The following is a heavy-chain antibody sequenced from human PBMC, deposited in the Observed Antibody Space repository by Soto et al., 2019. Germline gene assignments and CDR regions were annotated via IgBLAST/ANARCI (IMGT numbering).Heavy chain of an antibody. Sequence: QVQLQESGPGLVKPSETLSLTCTVSGGSISSYYWSWIRQPPGKGLEWIGYIYYSGSTNYKPSLKSGVTVSVDRSKSQFSLRLSSGTAADTGGYYCARGTIGRSWFDPWGQGTLVTVSS. CDR2: IYYSGST. CDR1: GGSISSYY. CDR3: ARGTIGRSWFDP. J-gene: IGHJ5*02. V-gene: IGHV4-59*01. D-gene: IGHD1-26*01.